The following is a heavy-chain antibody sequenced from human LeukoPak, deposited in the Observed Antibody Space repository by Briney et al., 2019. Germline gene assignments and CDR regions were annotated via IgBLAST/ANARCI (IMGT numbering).Heavy chain of an antibody. CDR3: ARVDSTGYYRGRGPIDY. V-gene: IGHV1-2*02. Sequence: ASVKVSCKASGYTFSGYYVHWVRQAPGQGLEWMGWINPNSGGTNYAQRFQGRVTMTRDTSISTAYMDLSRLRPDDTAVYYCARVDSTGYYRGRGPIDYWGQGTLVTVSS. J-gene: IGHJ4*02. CDR2: INPNSGGT. CDR1: GYTFSGYY. D-gene: IGHD3-22*01.